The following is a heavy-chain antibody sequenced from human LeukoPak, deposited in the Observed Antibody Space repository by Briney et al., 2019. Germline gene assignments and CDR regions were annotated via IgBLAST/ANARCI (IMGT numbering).Heavy chain of an antibody. CDR2: IYYSGST. CDR3: ARVEEGIFGVITLDY. CDR1: GGSISSSSYY. V-gene: IGHV4-39*07. D-gene: IGHD3-3*01. Sequence: TSETLSLTCTVSGGSISSSSYYWGWIRQPPGKGLEWIGSIYYSGSTYYNPSLKSRVTISVDTSKNQFSLKLSSVTAADTAVYYCARVEEGIFGVITLDYWGQGTLVTVSS. J-gene: IGHJ4*02.